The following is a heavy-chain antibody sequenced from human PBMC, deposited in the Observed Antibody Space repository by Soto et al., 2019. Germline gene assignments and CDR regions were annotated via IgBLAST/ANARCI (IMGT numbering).Heavy chain of an antibody. D-gene: IGHD1-26*01. Sequence: GESLKISCKGSGYSFTSYWISWVRQMPGKGLEWMGRIDPSDSYTNYSPSFQGHVTISADKSISTAYLQWSSLKASDTAMYYCARSPATDLYYYYYGMDVWGQGTTVTVS. CDR2: IDPSDSYT. CDR3: ARSPATDLYYYYYGMDV. CDR1: GYSFTSYW. V-gene: IGHV5-10-1*01. J-gene: IGHJ6*02.